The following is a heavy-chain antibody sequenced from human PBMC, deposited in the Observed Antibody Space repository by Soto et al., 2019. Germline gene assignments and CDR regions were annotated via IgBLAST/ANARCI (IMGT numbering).Heavy chain of an antibody. CDR1: XYTRTTSD. J-gene: IGHJ4*02. V-gene: IGHV1-8*01. CDR3: ARGSYSSSSFYCLGY. CDR2: MKPNSGNT. Sequence: SVKVSGRTAXYTRTTSDLYWERQANGQGLEWMGWMKPNSGNTGDAQKCQGRFTMTSNTSISTAYMELSSLRSEDTAVYYCARGSYSSSSFYCLGYWRQGSVVMVSS. D-gene: IGHD6-6*01.